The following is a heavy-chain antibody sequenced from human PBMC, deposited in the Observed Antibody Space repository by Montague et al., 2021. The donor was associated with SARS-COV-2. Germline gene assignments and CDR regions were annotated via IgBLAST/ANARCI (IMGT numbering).Heavy chain of an antibody. Sequence: PALVKPTQTLTLTCTFSGFSLSTSGMCVSWIRQPPGKALEWLARIDWDDDKYYSTSLKTRLTISKDTSKNQVVLTMTNMDPVATATYYCARMRATVVIYDFWGQGTLVTVSS. CDR2: IDWDDDK. CDR1: GFSLSTSGMC. D-gene: IGHD4-23*01. CDR3: ARMRATVVIYDF. J-gene: IGHJ4*02. V-gene: IGHV2-70*11.